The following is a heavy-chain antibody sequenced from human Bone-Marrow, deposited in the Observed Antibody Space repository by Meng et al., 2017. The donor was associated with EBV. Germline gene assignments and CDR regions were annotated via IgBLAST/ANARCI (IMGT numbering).Heavy chain of an antibody. V-gene: IGHV4-30-4*01. CDR2: IYYSAST. CDR1: VGSIRSGGCY. CDR3: ARADDGDYYFDY. Sequence: VTDEAPMLLNSSMLLSPPRAFAVGSIRSGGCYWSFSLQPPGMGLECIGYIYYSASTYYNPFIKSRVTISVDTTKNQFSLKMSSVTAADTAVYYWARADDGDYYFDYWGQGTLVTVSS. D-gene: IGHD4-17*01. J-gene: IGHJ4*02.